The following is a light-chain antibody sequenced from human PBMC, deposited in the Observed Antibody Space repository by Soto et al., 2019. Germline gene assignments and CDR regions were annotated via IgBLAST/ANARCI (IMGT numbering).Light chain of an antibody. CDR3: QQYNTYPRT. J-gene: IGKJ1*01. V-gene: IGKV1-5*03. CDR2: KAS. CDR1: QSISSC. Sequence: DIQMTQSPSTLSASVGERVTITCRASQSISSCLAWYQQKPGKDPKLLIYKASNLQNGVPSRFSGSGSGTEFTLTISNLQPDEFASYYCQQYNTYPRTFGQGTNVEL.